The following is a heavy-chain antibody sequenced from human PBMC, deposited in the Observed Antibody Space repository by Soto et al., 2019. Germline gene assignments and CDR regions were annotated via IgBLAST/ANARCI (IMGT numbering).Heavy chain of an antibody. CDR1: GGTFSSDA. J-gene: IGHJ4*02. CDR3: ARASGYVSGGYHDY. D-gene: IGHD6-19*01. Sequence: SVKVSCKASGGTFSSDAVSWVRQAPGQGLEWMGGLIPILGTTHYAQKFQGRVTITADESTNTAYMELSSLRSDDTAVYYCARASGYVSGGYHDYWGRGPRVTVSS. CDR2: LIPILGTT. V-gene: IGHV1-69*13.